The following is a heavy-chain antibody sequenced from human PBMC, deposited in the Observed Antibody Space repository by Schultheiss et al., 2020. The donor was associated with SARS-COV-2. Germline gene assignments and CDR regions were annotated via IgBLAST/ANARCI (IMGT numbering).Heavy chain of an antibody. CDR1: GFTFSSYW. D-gene: IGHD3-16*01. CDR3: ARDVPLRD. Sequence: GGSLRLSCAASGFTFSSYWMHWVRQAPGKGLVWVSRINSDGSSTSYADSVKGRFTISIDNSKNTLYLQMDSLTTEDMAIYYCARDVPLRDWGQGTLVTVSS. CDR2: INSDGSST. V-gene: IGHV3-74*01. J-gene: IGHJ4*02.